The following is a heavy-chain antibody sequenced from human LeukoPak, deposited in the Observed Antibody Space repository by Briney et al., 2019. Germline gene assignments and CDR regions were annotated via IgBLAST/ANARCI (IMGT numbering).Heavy chain of an antibody. CDR3: ANERSGYYDY. V-gene: IGHV4-30-4*08. CDR2: IYYSGST. CDR1: GGSISSGDYY. D-gene: IGHD3-22*01. J-gene: IGHJ4*02. Sequence: SETLSLTCTVSGGSISSGDYYWSWIRQPPGKGLERIGYIYYSGSTYYSPSLKSRVTISLDTSKNQFSLRLSSVTAADTAVYYCANERSGYYDYWGQGTLVTVSS.